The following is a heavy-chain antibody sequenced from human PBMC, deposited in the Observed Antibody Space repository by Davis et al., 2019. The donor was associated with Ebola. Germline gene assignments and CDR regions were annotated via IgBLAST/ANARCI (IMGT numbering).Heavy chain of an antibody. CDR1: RGTFSSYA. J-gene: IGHJ6*02. CDR2: IIPIFGTA. Sequence: SVKVSCKASRGTFSSYAISWVRQAPGQGLEWMGGIIPIFGTANYAQKFQGRVTITADESTSTAYMELSSLRSDDTAVYYCARDGDYDYGMDVWGQGTTVTVSS. D-gene: IGHD3-16*01. CDR3: ARDGDYDYGMDV. V-gene: IGHV1-69*13.